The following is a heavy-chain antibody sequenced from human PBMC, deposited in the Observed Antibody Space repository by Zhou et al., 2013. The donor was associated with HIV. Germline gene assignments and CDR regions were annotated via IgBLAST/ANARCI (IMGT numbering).Heavy chain of an antibody. V-gene: IGHV1-18*01. Sequence: QVHLVQSGAEVKKPGASVKVSCKASGYTFTSYGISWVRQAPGQGLEWMGWISAYNGNTNYAQKLQGRVTMTTDTSTSTAYMELRSLRSDDTAVYYCARGAWYYYDSSGYYYFDYWGQGTLVTVSS. D-gene: IGHD3-22*01. CDR1: GYTFTSYG. J-gene: IGHJ4*02. CDR3: ARGAWYYYDSSGYYYFDY. CDR2: ISAYNGNT.